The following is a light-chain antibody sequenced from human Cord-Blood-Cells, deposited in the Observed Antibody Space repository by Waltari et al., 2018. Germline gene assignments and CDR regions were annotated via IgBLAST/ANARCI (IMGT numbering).Light chain of an antibody. V-gene: IGKV3-15*01. Sequence: EIVMTQSPATLSVSPGERATLSCRASQSVSSNLAWFRQKPGQAPRLLLYGASTRATGIPARFSGSGSGTEFTLTISSLQSEDFAVYYCQQYNNWYTFGQGTKLEIK. CDR2: GAS. CDR3: QQYNNWYT. J-gene: IGKJ2*01. CDR1: QSVSSN.